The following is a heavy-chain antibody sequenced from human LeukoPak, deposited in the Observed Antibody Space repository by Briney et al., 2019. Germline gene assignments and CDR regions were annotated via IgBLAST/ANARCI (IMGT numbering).Heavy chain of an antibody. J-gene: IGHJ5*02. D-gene: IGHD3-22*01. Sequence: GRSLRLSCAASGFTFDDYAMHWVRQAPGKGLEGVSGISWNSGSIGYADSVKGRFTISRDNAKNSLYLQMNSLRAEDTALYYCAKEVTLNYYDSSGWNWFDPWGQGTLVTVSS. CDR3: AKEVTLNYYDSSGWNWFDP. CDR1: GFTFDDYA. V-gene: IGHV3-9*01. CDR2: ISWNSGSI.